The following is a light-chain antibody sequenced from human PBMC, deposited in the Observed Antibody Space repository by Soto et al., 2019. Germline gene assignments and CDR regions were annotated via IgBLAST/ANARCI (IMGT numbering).Light chain of an antibody. CDR2: GAS. CDR1: QSVSSSY. Sequence: EIVLTQSPGTLSLSPGERATLSCRASQSVSSSYLAWYQQKPGQAPRLLIYGASSRATGIPDMFSGSGSGTDFTLTISRLEPEGFAVYYCQQYGSSPLTFGAGTKVDIK. V-gene: IGKV3-20*01. J-gene: IGKJ3*01. CDR3: QQYGSSPLT.